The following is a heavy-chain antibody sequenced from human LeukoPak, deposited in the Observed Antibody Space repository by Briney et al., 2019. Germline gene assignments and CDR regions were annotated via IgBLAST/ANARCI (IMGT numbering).Heavy chain of an antibody. V-gene: IGHV1-18*01. D-gene: IGHD3-10*01. Sequence: ASVKVSCKASGYTFTSYGISSVRQAPGQGLKWMGWISAYNGNTNYAQKLQGRVTMTTDTSTSTAYMELRSLRSDDTAVYYCARVGTMVRVFDYWGQGTLVTVSS. CDR2: ISAYNGNT. J-gene: IGHJ4*02. CDR3: ARVGTMVRVFDY. CDR1: GYTFTSYG.